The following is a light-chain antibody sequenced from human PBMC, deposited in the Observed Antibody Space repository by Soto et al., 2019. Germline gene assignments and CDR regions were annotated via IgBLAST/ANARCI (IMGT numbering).Light chain of an antibody. CDR3: SSYTSSSNVV. J-gene: IGLJ2*01. CDR1: RSDVGGYNY. CDR2: EVS. V-gene: IGLV2-14*01. Sequence: QSALTQPASVSGSPGQSITISCTGTRSDVGGYNYVSWYQQHPGKAPKLMIYEVSNRPSGVSNRFSGSKSGNTASLTISGLQAEDEADYYCSSYTSSSNVVFGGGTKLTVL.